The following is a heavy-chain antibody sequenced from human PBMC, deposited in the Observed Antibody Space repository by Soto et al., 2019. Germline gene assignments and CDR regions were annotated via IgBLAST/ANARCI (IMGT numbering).Heavy chain of an antibody. CDR3: ARVGGYCSSTSCYASYYYLDV. CDR2: INHSGST. Sequence: SETLSLTCAVYGGSFSGYYWSWIRQPPGKGLEWIGEINHSGSTNYNPSLKSRVTISVDTSKNQFSLKLSSVTAADTAVYYCARVGGYCSSTSCYASYYYLDVWGKGTTVTV. J-gene: IGHJ6*03. D-gene: IGHD2-2*01. CDR1: GGSFSGYY. V-gene: IGHV4-34*01.